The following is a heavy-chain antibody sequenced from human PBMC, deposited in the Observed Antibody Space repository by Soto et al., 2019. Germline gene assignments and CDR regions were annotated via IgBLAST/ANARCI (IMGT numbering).Heavy chain of an antibody. D-gene: IGHD2-21*02. J-gene: IGHJ5*02. CDR3: ARLDCYGVCRGKWLDP. V-gene: IGHV4-4*02. CDR2: IYHSGTT. Sequence: QVQLQESGPGLVKPSGTLSLTCAVSGGSISSDDWWTWVRQNPGKGLEWIGEIYHSGTTNYNPSHMSRVTRAVDKAKSQFSLRLDSVTAADTAVYYCARLDCYGVCRGKWLDPWGQGILVTVSS. CDR1: GGSISSDDW.